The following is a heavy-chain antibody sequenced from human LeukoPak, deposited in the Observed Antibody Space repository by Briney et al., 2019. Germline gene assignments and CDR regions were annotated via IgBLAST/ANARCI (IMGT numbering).Heavy chain of an antibody. D-gene: IGHD2-8*01. CDR2: ISYDGSNK. CDR1: GFTFSSYA. J-gene: IGHJ6*02. Sequence: GRSLRLSCAASGFTFSSYAMHWVRQAPGKGLEWEAVISYDGSNKYYADSVKGRFTISRDNSKNTLYLQMNSLRAEDTAVYYCARDSEMVYAFYYYGMDVWGQGTTVTVSS. CDR3: ARDSEMVYAFYYYGMDV. V-gene: IGHV3-30-3*01.